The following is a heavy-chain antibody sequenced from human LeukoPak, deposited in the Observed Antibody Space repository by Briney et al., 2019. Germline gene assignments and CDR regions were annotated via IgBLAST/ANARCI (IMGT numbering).Heavy chain of an antibody. J-gene: IGHJ4*02. CDR1: GGSISSGDYY. V-gene: IGHV4-30-4*01. D-gene: IGHD3-10*01. CDR2: IYYSGST. Sequence: SETLSLTCTVSGGSISSGDYYWSWIRQPPGKGLEWIGYIYYSGSTYYNPSLKSRVTISVDTSKNQFSLKLSSVTAADTAVYYCARVRGYGSGSYSPLYYFDYWGQGTLVTVSS. CDR3: ARVRGYGSGSYSPLYYFDY.